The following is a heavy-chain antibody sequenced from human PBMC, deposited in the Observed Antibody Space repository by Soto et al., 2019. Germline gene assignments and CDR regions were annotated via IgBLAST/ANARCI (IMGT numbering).Heavy chain of an antibody. J-gene: IGHJ4*02. CDR1: GGSISNYY. Sequence: SETLSLTCTVSGGSISNYYWIWIRQPPGKGLDWIGYVHYSGRATYNPSLKSRVSISVDTSKHQFSLNMSSVTAADTTVYYCARISTDYGGNGAFDYWGQGTLVSVSS. CDR3: ARISTDYGGNGAFDY. D-gene: IGHD4-17*01. CDR2: VHYSGRA. V-gene: IGHV4-59*01.